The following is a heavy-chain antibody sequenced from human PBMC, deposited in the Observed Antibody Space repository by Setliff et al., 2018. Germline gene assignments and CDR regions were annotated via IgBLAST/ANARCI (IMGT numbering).Heavy chain of an antibody. V-gene: IGHV1-2*06. D-gene: IGHD3-3*01. CDR2: INPNSGGT. Sequence: GASVKVSCKASGYTFTGYYMHWVRQAPGQGLEWMGRINPNSGGTNYAQKFQGRVTMTRDTSISSAYMELSRLRSDDTAVYYCAREPWYHNFWSGYTRDYFDYWGQGTLVTVSS. CDR3: AREPWYHNFWSGYTRDYFDY. J-gene: IGHJ4*02. CDR1: GYTFTGYY.